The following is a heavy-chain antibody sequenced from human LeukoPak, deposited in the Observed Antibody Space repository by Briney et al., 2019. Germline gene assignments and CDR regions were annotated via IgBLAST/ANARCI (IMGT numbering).Heavy chain of an antibody. Sequence: GGSLRLSCAASGITLSSHAMSCVRQAPGEGLEWVSNISGSEDSTYYADSVTGRFTISRDNSKNTLYLQMNSLRPEDTAVYYCAKDLRLELRYFDWLLYPFDYWGQGTLVTVSS. J-gene: IGHJ4*02. CDR2: ISGSEDST. D-gene: IGHD3-9*01. CDR3: AKDLRLELRYFDWLLYPFDY. V-gene: IGHV3-23*01. CDR1: GITLSSHA.